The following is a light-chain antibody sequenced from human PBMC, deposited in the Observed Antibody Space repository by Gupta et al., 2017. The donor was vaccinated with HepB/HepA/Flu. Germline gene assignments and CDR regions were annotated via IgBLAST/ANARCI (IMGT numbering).Light chain of an antibody. CDR2: DAS. CDR1: QSISNS. V-gene: IGKV3-11*01. Sequence: EIVLTQSPGTLSLSAGERATLSCSASQSISNSLAGYQQKPGQAPRLFIYDASNRSPGIPARHSHSGPRTAFSLTISMLEPEHFALSFCRERSMWGWTFGQGS. CDR3: RERSMWGWT. J-gene: IGKJ2*01.